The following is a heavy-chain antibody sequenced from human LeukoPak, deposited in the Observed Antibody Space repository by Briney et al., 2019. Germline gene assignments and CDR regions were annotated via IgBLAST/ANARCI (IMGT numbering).Heavy chain of an antibody. CDR1: GGTFSSYA. CDR2: IIPIFGTA. D-gene: IGHD2-2*01. J-gene: IGHJ6*04. CDR3: ARGSYQLPPLYYYGMDV. Sequence: SVKVSCKASGGTFSSYAISWVRQAPGQGLEWMGGIIPIFGTANYAQKFQGRVTITADKSTSTAYMELSSLRSEDTAVYYCARGSYQLPPLYYYGMDVWGKGTTDTVSS. V-gene: IGHV1-69*06.